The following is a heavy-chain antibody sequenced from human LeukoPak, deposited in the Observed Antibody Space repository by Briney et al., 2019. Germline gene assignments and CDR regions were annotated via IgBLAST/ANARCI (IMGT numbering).Heavy chain of an antibody. D-gene: IGHD1-26*01. V-gene: IGHV4-34*01. CDR2: INHKGST. CDR1: GESLSKYY. J-gene: IGHJ4*02. Sequence: SETLSLTCAVYGESLSKYYWTWLRQSPGKGLEWIGDINHKGSTNHNPTLKSRVTISVDTSKHQFSLKLTSVTAADAAVYYCASSVGSTEYWGQGTLVTVSS. CDR3: ASSVGSTEY.